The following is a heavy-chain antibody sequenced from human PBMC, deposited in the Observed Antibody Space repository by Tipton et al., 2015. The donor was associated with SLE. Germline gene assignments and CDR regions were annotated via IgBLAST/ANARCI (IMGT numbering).Heavy chain of an antibody. CDR3: AREGNGQQLGY. J-gene: IGHJ4*02. Sequence: TLSLTCTVSGGSISSGSYYWSWIRQHPGKGLEWIGYIYYSGSTYYNPSLKSRVTISVDTSKNQFSLKLSSVTAADTAVYYCAREGNGQQLGYWGQGTLVTVSS. CDR1: GGSISSGSYY. V-gene: IGHV4-31*03. CDR2: IYYSGST. D-gene: IGHD6-13*01.